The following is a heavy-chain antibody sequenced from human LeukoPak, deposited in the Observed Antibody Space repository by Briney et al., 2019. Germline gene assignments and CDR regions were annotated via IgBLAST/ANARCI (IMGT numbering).Heavy chain of an antibody. D-gene: IGHD7-27*01. CDR2: ISYDGSNK. CDR1: GFTFSSYA. V-gene: IGHV3-30-3*01. J-gene: IGHJ4*02. Sequence: GRSLRLSCAASGFTFSSYAMHWVRQAPGKGLEWVAVISYDGSNKYYADSVKGRFTISRDNSKNTLYLQMNSLRAEDTAVYYCARDELGLFDYWGPGTLVTVSS. CDR3: ARDELGLFDY.